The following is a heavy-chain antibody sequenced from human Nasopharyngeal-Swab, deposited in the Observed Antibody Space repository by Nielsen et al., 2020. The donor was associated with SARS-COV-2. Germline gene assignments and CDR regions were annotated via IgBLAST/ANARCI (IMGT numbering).Heavy chain of an antibody. CDR3: VRITVAAADY. V-gene: IGHV1-46*01. CDR2: INPSGGST. Sequence: WVRQAPGQGLEWMGIINPSGGSTSYAQKFQGRVTMTRDTSTSTVYMELSSLRSEDTAVYYCVRITVAAADYWGQGTLVTVSS. D-gene: IGHD6-19*01. J-gene: IGHJ4*02.